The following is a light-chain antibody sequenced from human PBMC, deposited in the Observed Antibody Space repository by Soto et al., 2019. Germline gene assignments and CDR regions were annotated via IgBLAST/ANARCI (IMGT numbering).Light chain of an antibody. CDR3: SSYAGSNNLV. V-gene: IGLV2-8*01. CDR1: SSDVGGYNY. J-gene: IGLJ2*01. Sequence: QSALTQPASASGSPGQSVTISCTGTSSDVGGYNYVSWYQQHPGKAPKVMIYEVSKRPSGVPDRFSGSKSGNTASLTVSGLQAEDEADYYCSSYAGSNNLVFGAGTKLTVL. CDR2: EVS.